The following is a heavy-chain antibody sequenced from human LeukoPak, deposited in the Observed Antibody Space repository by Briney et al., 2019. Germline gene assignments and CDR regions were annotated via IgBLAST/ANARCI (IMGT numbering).Heavy chain of an antibody. CDR1: GGTFSSYA. J-gene: IGHJ3*02. CDR2: IIPIFGTA. Sequence: GASVKVSCKASGGTFSSYAISWVRQAPGQGLEWMGGIIPIFGTANYAQKFQGRVTITTDESTSTAYMELSSLRSEDTAVYYCARDSGYSGYDYAFGAFDIWGQGTMVTVSS. V-gene: IGHV1-69*05. CDR3: ARDSGYSGYDYAFGAFDI. D-gene: IGHD5-12*01.